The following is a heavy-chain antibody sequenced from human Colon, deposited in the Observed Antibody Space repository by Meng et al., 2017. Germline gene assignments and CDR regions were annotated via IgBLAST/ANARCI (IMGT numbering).Heavy chain of an antibody. V-gene: IGHV3-30*04. Sequence: GESLKISCAASGFTFTTYAMHWVRQPPGKGLEWVAVISYDGSNKFYADSVKGRFSISRGNSKNTVYLQMNSLRPEDTAVYYCARGTPSYSSSWSSYWGQGTLVTVSS. CDR3: ARGTPSYSSSWSSY. D-gene: IGHD6-13*01. J-gene: IGHJ4*02. CDR2: ISYDGSNK. CDR1: GFTFTTYA.